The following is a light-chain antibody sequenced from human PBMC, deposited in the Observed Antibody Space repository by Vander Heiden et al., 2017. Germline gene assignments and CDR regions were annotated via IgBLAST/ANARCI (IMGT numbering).Light chain of an antibody. V-gene: IGKV3-20*01. Sequence: EIVLTQSPGTLSLSPGERATLSCRASQSVSSSYLAWYQQKPGQAPRLLIYGASSRATGIPDRFSGSGSGTDFTLTISRLEPEDFAVHYCQQDGSSRPITFGQGTRLEIK. CDR2: GAS. CDR3: QQDGSSRPIT. CDR1: QSVSSSY. J-gene: IGKJ5*01.